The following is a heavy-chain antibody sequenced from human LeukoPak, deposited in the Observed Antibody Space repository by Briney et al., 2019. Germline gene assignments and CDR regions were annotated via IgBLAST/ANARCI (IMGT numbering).Heavy chain of an antibody. Sequence: SVKVSCKASAGTFSSYTISWVRQAPGQGLEWMGRIIPILGIANYAQKFQGRVTITADKSTSTAYMELSSLSSEDTAVNYCARQATSLVGATTNCFDPGGQGTLVTVSS. D-gene: IGHD1-26*01. CDR2: IIPILGIA. CDR3: ARQATSLVGATTNCFDP. CDR1: AGTFSSYT. V-gene: IGHV1-69*02. J-gene: IGHJ5*02.